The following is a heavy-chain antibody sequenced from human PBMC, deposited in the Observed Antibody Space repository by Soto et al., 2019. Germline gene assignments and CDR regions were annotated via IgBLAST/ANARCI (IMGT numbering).Heavy chain of an antibody. CDR3: ARSEGGYFYGMDV. J-gene: IGHJ6*02. Sequence: QVQLVQSGAEVKKPGSSVKVSCKASVGNFASYAIFWVRQAPGQGLEWMGGIIPIFGTATYAQKFQGRVTIKADKPTNTAYMEMNSLRFEDTAVYYCARSEGGYFYGMDVWGQGTTVTVSS. V-gene: IGHV1-69*06. CDR1: VGNFASYA. CDR2: IIPIFGTA. D-gene: IGHD3-9*01.